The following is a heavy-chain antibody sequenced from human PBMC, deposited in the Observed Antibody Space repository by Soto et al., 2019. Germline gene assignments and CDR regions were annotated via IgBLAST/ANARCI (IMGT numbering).Heavy chain of an antibody. Sequence: QVQLVESGGGVVQPGRSLRLSCAASGFTFSSYGMHWVRQAPGKGLEWVAVIWYDGSNKYYADSVKGRFTISRDNSKNTLYLQMNSLRAEDTAVYYCARNYDSSGYYRGGAFDIWGQGTMVTVSS. D-gene: IGHD3-22*01. CDR1: GFTFSSYG. J-gene: IGHJ3*02. V-gene: IGHV3-33*01. CDR2: IWYDGSNK. CDR3: ARNYDSSGYYRGGAFDI.